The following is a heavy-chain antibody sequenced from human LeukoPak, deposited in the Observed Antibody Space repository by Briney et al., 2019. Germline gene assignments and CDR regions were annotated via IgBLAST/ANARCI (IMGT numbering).Heavy chain of an antibody. CDR3: ASNSGSYYGTFDY. D-gene: IGHD1-26*01. J-gene: IGHJ4*02. Sequence: ASVKVSCKASGYTFTGYYMHWVRQAPGQGLEWMGWINPNSGGTNYAQEFQGRVTMTRDTSISTAYMELSRLRSDDTAVYYCASNSGSYYGTFDYWGQGTLVTVSS. CDR1: GYTFTGYY. V-gene: IGHV1-2*02. CDR2: INPNSGGT.